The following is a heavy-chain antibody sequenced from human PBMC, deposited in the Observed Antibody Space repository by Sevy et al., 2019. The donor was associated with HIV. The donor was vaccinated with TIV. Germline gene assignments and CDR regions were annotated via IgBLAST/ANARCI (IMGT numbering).Heavy chain of an antibody. D-gene: IGHD5-12*01. CDR3: AKWSMGGARWLQLGAFDI. CDR2: ISYDGSNK. J-gene: IGHJ3*02. CDR1: GFTFSSYG. V-gene: IGHV3-30*18. Sequence: GGSLRLSCAASGFTFSSYGMHWVRQAPGKGMEWVAVISYDGSNKYYGHSVKGRFTISRDNSKNTLYLQMNSLRAEDTAVYYCAKWSMGGARWLQLGAFDIWGQGTMVTVSS.